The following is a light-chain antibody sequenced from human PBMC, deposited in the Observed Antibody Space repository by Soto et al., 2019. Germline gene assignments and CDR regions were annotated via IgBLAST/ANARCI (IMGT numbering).Light chain of an antibody. V-gene: IGKV1-39*01. J-gene: IGKJ1*01. CDR1: QSISNY. CDR2: AAS. CDR3: QQSYGTPRT. Sequence: DIQMTQSPSSLSASVGDRVSITCRASQSISNYLNWYQQKPGKAPKLLIYAASSLESGVPSRFSGSGSGTDFTLTISSLQPEDFVSYYCQQSYGTPRTFGQGTKVDIK.